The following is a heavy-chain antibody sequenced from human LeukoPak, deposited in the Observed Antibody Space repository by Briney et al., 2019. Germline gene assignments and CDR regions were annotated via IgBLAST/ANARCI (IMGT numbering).Heavy chain of an antibody. J-gene: IGHJ4*02. V-gene: IGHV1-18*01. CDR3: AREVPTYYYDSTTPRYFDY. CDR1: GYTFTSYG. D-gene: IGHD3-22*01. CDR2: ISAYNGNT. Sequence: GASVKVSCKASGYTFTSYGISWVRQAPGQGLEWMGWISAYNGNTNYAQKLQGRVTMTTDTSTSTAYMELRSLRPDDTAVYYCAREVPTYYYDSTTPRYFDYWGQGTLVTVSS.